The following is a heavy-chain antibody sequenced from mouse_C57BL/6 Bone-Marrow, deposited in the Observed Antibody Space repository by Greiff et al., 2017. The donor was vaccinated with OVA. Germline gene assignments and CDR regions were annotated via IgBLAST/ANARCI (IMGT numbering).Heavy chain of an antibody. J-gene: IGHJ3*01. CDR3: TTGGWFAY. V-gene: IGHV14-4*01. Sequence: EVKLQESGAELVRPGASVKLSCTASGFNLKDDYMHWVKQRPEQGLEWIGWIDPENGDTEYASKFQGKATITADTSSNTAYLQLSSLTSEDTAVYYCTTGGWFAYWGQGTLVTVSA. CDR1: GFNLKDDY. CDR2: IDPENGDT.